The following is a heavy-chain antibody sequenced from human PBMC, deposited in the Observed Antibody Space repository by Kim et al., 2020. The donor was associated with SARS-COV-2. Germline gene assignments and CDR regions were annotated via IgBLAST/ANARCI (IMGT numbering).Heavy chain of an antibody. CDR3: ARVGYCTGGVCYTRHVYGMDV. CDR1: GFTVSSNY. D-gene: IGHD2-8*02. V-gene: IGHV3-53*01. CDR2: IYSGGST. J-gene: IGHJ6*02. Sequence: GGSLRLSCAASGFTVSSNYMSWVRQAPGKGLEWVSVIYSGGSTYYADSVKGRFTISRDNSKNTLYLQMNSLRAEDTAVYYCARVGYCTGGVCYTRHVYGMDVWGQGTTVTVSS.